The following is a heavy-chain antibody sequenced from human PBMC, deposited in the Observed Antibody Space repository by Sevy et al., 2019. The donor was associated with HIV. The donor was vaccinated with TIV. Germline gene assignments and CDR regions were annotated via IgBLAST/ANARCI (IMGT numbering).Heavy chain of an antibody. CDR1: GFTFSNYG. V-gene: IGHV3-33*06. CDR3: AKTFAIFGVLMSPDFDP. Sequence: GGSLRLSCAASGFTFSNYGMHWVRQAPGKVLEWVAVIWYDGSYKYYADSVKGRFTISRDNTKSTLYLQMNSLRAEDTAVYYCAKTFAIFGVLMSPDFDPWGQGTLVTVSS. J-gene: IGHJ5*02. D-gene: IGHD3-3*01. CDR2: IWYDGSYK.